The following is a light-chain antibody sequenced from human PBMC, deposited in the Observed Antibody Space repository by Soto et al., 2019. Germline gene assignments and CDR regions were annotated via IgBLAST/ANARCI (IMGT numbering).Light chain of an antibody. J-gene: IGKJ4*01. V-gene: IGKV1-13*02. CDR1: QGIGSA. CDR2: DAS. CDR3: LLFNTYPQA. Sequence: AIQLTQSPSSLSASIGDRVTITCRARQGIGSALAWYQQAPGKPPKLLIFDASTLENGVPSRFSGGGSGTDFTLTSSSLQPEDFATYYCLLFNTYPQAFGGGTKVEIK.